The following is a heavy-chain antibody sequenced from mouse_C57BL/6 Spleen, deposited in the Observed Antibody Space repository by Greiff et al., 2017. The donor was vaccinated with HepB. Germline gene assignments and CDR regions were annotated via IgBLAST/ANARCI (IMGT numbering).Heavy chain of an antibody. J-gene: IGHJ3*01. CDR1: GYTFTSYW. V-gene: IGHV1-69*01. Sequence: QVQLQQPGAELVMPGASVKLSCKASGYTFTSYWMHWVKQRPGQGLEWIGEIDPSDSYTNYNQKFKGKSTLTVDKSSSTAYMQLSSLTSEDSAVYYCARYPDSSGYGFAYWGQVTLVTVSA. CDR2: IDPSDSYT. D-gene: IGHD3-2*02. CDR3: ARYPDSSGYGFAY.